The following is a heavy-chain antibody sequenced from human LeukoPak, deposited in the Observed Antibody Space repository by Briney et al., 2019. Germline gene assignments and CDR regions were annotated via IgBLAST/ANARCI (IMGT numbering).Heavy chain of an antibody. Sequence: GESLKISCKGSGYSFTSYWIGWVRQMPGKGQEWMGIIYPGDSDTRYSPSFQGQVTISADNSISTAYLQWSSLKASDTAMYYCARHGRGYCTDGVCYSIDYWGQGTLVTVSS. CDR1: GYSFTSYW. J-gene: IGHJ4*02. D-gene: IGHD2-8*01. CDR3: ARHGRGYCTDGVCYSIDY. CDR2: IYPGDSDT. V-gene: IGHV5-51*01.